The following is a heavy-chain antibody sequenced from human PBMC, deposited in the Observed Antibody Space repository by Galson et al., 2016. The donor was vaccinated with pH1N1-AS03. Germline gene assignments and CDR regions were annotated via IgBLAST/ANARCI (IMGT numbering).Heavy chain of an antibody. D-gene: IGHD3-9*01. CDR3: VREFEDPQKRVVAFGY. V-gene: IGHV1-18*01. CDR2: MSAYSGET. J-gene: IGHJ4*02. Sequence: SVKVSCKASGYIFITYGISWVRQAPGQGLEWMGWMSAYSGETRYAPNFQGRVTMTRDTSTRTAYTDLRSLTSDDTAVYYCVREFEDPQKRVVAFGYWGQGTLVIVSS. CDR1: GYIFITYG.